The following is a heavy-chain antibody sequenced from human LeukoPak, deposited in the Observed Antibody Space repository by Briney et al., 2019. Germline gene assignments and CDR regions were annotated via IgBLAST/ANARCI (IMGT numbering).Heavy chain of an antibody. D-gene: IGHD5-24*01. CDR1: GFSFSTYD. V-gene: IGHV3-23*01. CDR2: ISTSGGYT. Sequence: ARSLTLSCVGSGFSFSTYDMGWVRQTPGKGLEWVAAISTSGGYTADADSMKGRFIISRDNSQNTLFLQMHSLRAEDTDAYYCAKKPATIKFPFDIWGQGTLVTVSP. J-gene: IGHJ4*02. CDR3: AKKPATIKFPFDI.